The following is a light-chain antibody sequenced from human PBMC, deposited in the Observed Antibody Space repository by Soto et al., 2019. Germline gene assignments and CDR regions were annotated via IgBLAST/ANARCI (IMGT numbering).Light chain of an antibody. J-gene: IGKJ5*01. CDR2: DAS. CDR1: QSVRRY. V-gene: IGKV3-11*01. CDR3: QQRSNGPPIT. Sequence: EIVLTQSPATLSLSPGERATLSCSASQSVRRYLAWYQQKPGQAPRLLIYDASNRATGIPARFSGSGSGTDFTLTISSLEPEDFAVYYCQQRSNGPPITFGQGTRLEIK.